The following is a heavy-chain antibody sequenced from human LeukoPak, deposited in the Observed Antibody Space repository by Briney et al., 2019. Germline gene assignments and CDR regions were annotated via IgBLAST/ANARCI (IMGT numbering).Heavy chain of an antibody. D-gene: IGHD3-10*01. CDR2: INPSGGST. CDR3: ARPAGGQPHVGFDI. V-gene: IGHV1-46*01. Sequence: GASVKVSCKASGYTFISYYIHWVRQAPGQGLEWMGIINPSGGSTSYAQKFQGRVTMTRDTSTSTVYMGLSSLRSEDTAVYYCARPAGGQPHVGFDIWGQGTMVTVSS. J-gene: IGHJ3*02. CDR1: GYTFISYY.